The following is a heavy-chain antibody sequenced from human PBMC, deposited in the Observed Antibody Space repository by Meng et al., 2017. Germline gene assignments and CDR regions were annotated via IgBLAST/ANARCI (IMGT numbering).Heavy chain of an antibody. D-gene: IGHD2-2*01. V-gene: IGHV4-34*01. CDR1: GGSFSGYY. J-gene: IGHJ6*02. Sequence: SETLSLTCAVYGGSFSGYYWSWIRQPPGKGLEWIGEINHSGSTNYNPSLKSRVTISVDTSKNQFSLKLSSVTASDTAVYYCARGGGIVVVPAIYYYYGMDVWGQGTTVTVSS. CDR3: ARGGGIVVVPAIYYYYGMDV. CDR2: INHSGST.